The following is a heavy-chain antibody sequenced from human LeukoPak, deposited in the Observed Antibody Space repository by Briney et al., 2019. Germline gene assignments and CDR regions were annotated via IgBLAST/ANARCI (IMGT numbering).Heavy chain of an antibody. J-gene: IGHJ4*02. V-gene: IGHV3-23*01. CDR1: GLILSNFA. CDR2: VTISGDDT. D-gene: IGHD3-9*01. Sequence: GGSLRLSCAASGLILSNFAMTWVRQAPGKGLEWVSSVTISGDDTFYADSVKGRFTISRDNSKNTLFLQMNSLRAEDTAVYYCARGNILTGKYMVYWGQGTLVTVSS. CDR3: ARGNILTGKYMVY.